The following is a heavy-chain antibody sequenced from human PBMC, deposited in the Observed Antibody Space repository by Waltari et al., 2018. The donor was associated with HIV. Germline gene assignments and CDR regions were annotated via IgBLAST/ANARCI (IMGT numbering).Heavy chain of an antibody. V-gene: IGHV5-51*01. J-gene: IGHJ4*02. CDR1: GDSFSSYW. CDR3: ARVAYGYNYVTSYFDY. D-gene: IGHD5-18*01. CDR2: IYPGDSNT. Sequence: EVQLVQSGAEVKKAGESLKISCKGSGDSFSSYWIAWVRQMPGEGLEWMGIIYPGDSNTRYSPSFEGQVTISADKSMSTAYLQWSSLKASDSAIYLCARVAYGYNYVTSYFDYWGQGTLVTVSS.